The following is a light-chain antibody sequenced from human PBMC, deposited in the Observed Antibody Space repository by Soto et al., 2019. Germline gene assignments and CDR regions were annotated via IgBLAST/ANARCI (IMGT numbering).Light chain of an antibody. CDR3: SSFISSSTIV. CDR1: SSDVGVYKY. CDR2: EVS. V-gene: IGLV2-14*01. J-gene: IGLJ1*01. Sequence: QSALTQPASVSGAPGQSITISCTGTSSDVGVYKYVSWYQKHPGKAPKALIYEVSNRPSDVSLRFSGSKSGTTAFLTISGPQAEDEADYYCSSFISSSTIVFGSGTKLTVL.